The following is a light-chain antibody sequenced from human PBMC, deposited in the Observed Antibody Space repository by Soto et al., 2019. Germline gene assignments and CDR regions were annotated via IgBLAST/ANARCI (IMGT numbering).Light chain of an antibody. CDR3: QQYGSSPRT. J-gene: IGKJ1*01. CDR1: QSVASNN. Sequence: EIVLTQSPGTLSLSPGERATLSCRASQSVASNNLAWYQQKPGQSPRLLIYGASSRARGIPDRFTGSGSGTDFILTISRLEPEDFAVYYCQQYGSSPRTFGQGTRVEI. CDR2: GAS. V-gene: IGKV3-20*01.